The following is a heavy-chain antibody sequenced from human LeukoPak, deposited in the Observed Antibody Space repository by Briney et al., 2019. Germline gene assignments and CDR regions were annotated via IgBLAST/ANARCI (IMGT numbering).Heavy chain of an antibody. CDR2: IYTSGST. V-gene: IGHV4-4*07. J-gene: IGHJ4*02. CDR3: ARSGIAVAGTAFDY. D-gene: IGHD6-19*01. CDR1: GGSISSYY. Sequence: SETLSLTCTVSGGSISSYYWSWIRQPAGKGLEWIGRIYTSGSTNYNPSLKSRVTMSVDTSKNQFSLKLSSVTAADTAAYYCARSGIAVAGTAFDYCGQGTLVTVPS.